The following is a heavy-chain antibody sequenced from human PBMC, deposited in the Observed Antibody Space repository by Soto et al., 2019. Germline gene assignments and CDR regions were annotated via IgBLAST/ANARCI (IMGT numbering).Heavy chain of an antibody. J-gene: IGHJ5*02. CDR2: INPNSGGT. D-gene: IGHD3-3*01. V-gene: IGHV1-2*04. CDR3: ARDPRAYDFWSGYYQPDNWFDP. Sequence: ASVKVSCKASGYTFTGYYMHWVRQAPGQGLEWMGWINPNSGGTNYAQKFQGWVTMTRDTSISTAYMELSRLRSDDTAVYYCARDPRAYDFWSGYYQPDNWFDPWGQGTLVTVSS. CDR1: GYTFTGYY.